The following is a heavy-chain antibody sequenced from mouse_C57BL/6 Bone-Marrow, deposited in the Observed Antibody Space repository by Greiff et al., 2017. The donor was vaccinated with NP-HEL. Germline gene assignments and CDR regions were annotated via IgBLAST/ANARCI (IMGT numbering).Heavy chain of an antibody. D-gene: IGHD1-1*01. Sequence: VQLQQSGAELVRPGASVKLSCTASGFNIKDDYMHWVKQRPEQGLEWIGWIDPENGDTEYASKFQGKATITADTSSNTAYLQLSSLTSEDTAVYYCTTGSSYERNDYWGQGTTLTGSS. CDR2: IDPENGDT. J-gene: IGHJ2*01. CDR3: TTGSSYERNDY. V-gene: IGHV14-4*01. CDR1: GFNIKDDY.